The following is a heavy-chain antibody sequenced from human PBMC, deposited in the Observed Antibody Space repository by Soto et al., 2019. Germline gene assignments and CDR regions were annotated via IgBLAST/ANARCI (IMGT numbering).Heavy chain of an antibody. J-gene: IGHJ3*02. V-gene: IGHV3-23*01. D-gene: IGHD1-7*01. CDR1: GFMFSRYS. CDR2: ITGSAGTT. CDR3: AKSIKVKWNYDALHI. Sequence: GGSLRLSCAASGFMFSRYSMSWVRQAPGKGLEWVSHITGSAGTTYYADSVKGRFTISRDTSRNTLYLQMNSLRAEDTALYYCAKSIKVKWNYDALHIWGQGTMVTVSS.